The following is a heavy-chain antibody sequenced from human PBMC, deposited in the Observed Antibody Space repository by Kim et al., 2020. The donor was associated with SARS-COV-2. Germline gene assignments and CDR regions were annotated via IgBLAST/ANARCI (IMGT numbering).Heavy chain of an antibody. V-gene: IGHV3-15*01. CDR2: T. CDR3: TTLQKATIIPDY. Sequence: TDYAEYVKGRFTSSRDDSKNTIFLQMNSLESEDTAVYYCTTLQKATIIPDYWGLGTLVTVSS. D-gene: IGHD5-12*01. J-gene: IGHJ4*02.